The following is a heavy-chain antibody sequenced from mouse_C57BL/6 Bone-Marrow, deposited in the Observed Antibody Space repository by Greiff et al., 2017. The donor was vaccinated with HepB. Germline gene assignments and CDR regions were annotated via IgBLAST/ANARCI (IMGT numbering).Heavy chain of an antibody. D-gene: IGHD1-1*01. V-gene: IGHV1-15*01. CDR2: IDPETGGT. CDR1: GYTFTDYE. CDR3: PIYYYGSSYNY. Sequence: QVQLQQSGAELVRPGASVTLSCKASGYTFTDYEMHWVKQTPVHGLEWIGAIDPETGGTAYNQKFKGKAILTADKSSSTAYMELRSLTSEDSAVYYCPIYYYGSSYNYWGQGTLVTVSA. J-gene: IGHJ3*01.